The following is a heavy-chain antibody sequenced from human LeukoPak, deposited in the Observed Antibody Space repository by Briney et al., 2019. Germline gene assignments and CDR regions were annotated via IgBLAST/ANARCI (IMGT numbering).Heavy chain of an antibody. D-gene: IGHD3-3*01. Sequence: PGGSLRLSCAASGFTLSDYWMSWVRQAPGKGLAWVANIKQDGSQVQYVDSVTGRFTISRDNAKNSLSLQMYSLRAEDTAVYYCARWATSFDLWGQGSLVTVSS. CDR2: IKQDGSQV. J-gene: IGHJ4*02. CDR1: GFTLSDYW. V-gene: IGHV3-7*01. CDR3: ARWATSFDL.